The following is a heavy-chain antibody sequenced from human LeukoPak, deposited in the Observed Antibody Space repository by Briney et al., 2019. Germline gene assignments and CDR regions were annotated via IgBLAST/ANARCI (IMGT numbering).Heavy chain of an antibody. J-gene: IGHJ4*02. CDR3: ARDGGCTAAGCPSGLFDY. CDR2: IYSGGTT. CDR1: GFSVSYYF. V-gene: IGHV3-66*01. D-gene: IGHD2-8*02. Sequence: AGGSLRLSCAASGFSVSYYFMNWVRQAPGRGLEWVSVIYSGGTTYYGNSVKGRFTVSRDISKNTLYLQMNSLEVEDTAVYYCARDGGCTAAGCPSGLFDYWGQGILVTVSS.